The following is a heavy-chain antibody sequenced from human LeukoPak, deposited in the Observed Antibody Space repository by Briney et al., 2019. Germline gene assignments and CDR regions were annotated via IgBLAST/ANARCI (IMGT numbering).Heavy chain of an antibody. J-gene: IGHJ6*03. CDR2: ISVYNGKT. Sequence: GASVKVSCQASGYMFTSYAIHWVREAPGQGLEWLGWISVYNGKTDYAEGLQGRVTMTTDRSTNTAFMELRSLRSDDTAIYFCARGSGSPYYYYMDVRGKGTAVTVSS. CDR3: ARGSGSPYYYYMDV. CDR1: GYMFTSYA. V-gene: IGHV1-18*01. D-gene: IGHD3-10*01.